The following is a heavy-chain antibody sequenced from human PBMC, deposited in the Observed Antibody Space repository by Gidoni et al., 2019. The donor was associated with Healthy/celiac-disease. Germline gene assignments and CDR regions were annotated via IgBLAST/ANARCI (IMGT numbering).Heavy chain of an antibody. V-gene: IGHV4-59*01. CDR2: IYYSGST. J-gene: IGHJ4*02. CDR3: ARSRTSIVGATYFDY. Sequence: QVQLQESGPGLVKPSETLSLTCTVSGGSIRSYYWSWIRQPPGKGLEWIGYIYYSGSTNYNPSRKSRVTISVDTSKNQFSLKLSSVTAADTAVYYCARSRTSIVGATYFDYWGQGTLVTVSS. CDR1: GGSIRSYY. D-gene: IGHD1-26*01.